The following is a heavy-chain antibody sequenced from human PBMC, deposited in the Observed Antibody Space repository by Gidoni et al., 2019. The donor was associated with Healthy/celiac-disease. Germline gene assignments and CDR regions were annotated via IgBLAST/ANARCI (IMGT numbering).Heavy chain of an antibody. J-gene: IGHJ4*02. D-gene: IGHD3-22*01. CDR1: GGSISSSSYY. CDR2: IYYSGST. CDR3: ASPGAGYDSWYFDY. V-gene: IGHV4-39*01. Sequence: QLQLQESGPGLVKPSEPLSLTCPVSGGSISSSSYYWGWIRQPPGKGLEWIGSIYYSGSTYYNPSLKSRVTISVDTSKNQFSLKLSSVTAADTAVYYCASPGAGYDSWYFDYWGQGTLVTVSS.